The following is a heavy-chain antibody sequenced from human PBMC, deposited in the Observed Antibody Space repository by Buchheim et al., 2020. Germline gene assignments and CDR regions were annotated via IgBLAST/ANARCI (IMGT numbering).Heavy chain of an antibody. D-gene: IGHD3-22*01. Sequence: EVHLVESGGGLVQPGGSLRLSCAASGFSFSIYWMSWVRQAPGKGLEWVANIKQDGSEKYYVDSVKGRFTISKDNAKNLLYLQMNILRVEDTAVYYCARYDSGDSCIDAWGQGTT. J-gene: IGHJ6*02. V-gene: IGHV3-7*01. CDR2: IKQDGSEK. CDR1: GFSFSIYW. CDR3: ARYDSGDSCIDA.